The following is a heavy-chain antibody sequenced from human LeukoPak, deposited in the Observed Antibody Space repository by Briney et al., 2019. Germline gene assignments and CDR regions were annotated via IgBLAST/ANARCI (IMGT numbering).Heavy chain of an antibody. J-gene: IGHJ5*02. CDR2: IYYNGGT. D-gene: IGHD4-11*01. Sequence: SETLSLTCTVSGGSISSYYWSWIRQPPGKGLEWIGYIYYNGGTNYNPSLKSRVTISVDTAKNQFSLKLSSVTAADTAVYYCARSTSVRTVTRWFDPWGRGTLVTVSS. CDR3: ARSTSVRTVTRWFDP. V-gene: IGHV4-59*01. CDR1: GGSISSYY.